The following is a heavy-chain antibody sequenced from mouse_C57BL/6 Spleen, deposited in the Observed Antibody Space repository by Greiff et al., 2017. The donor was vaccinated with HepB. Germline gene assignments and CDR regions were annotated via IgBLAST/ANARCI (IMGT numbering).Heavy chain of an antibody. D-gene: IGHD2-5*01. V-gene: IGHV1-66*01. J-gene: IGHJ3*01. CDR3: ARDSNQAWFAY. CDR1: GYSFTSYY. CDR2: IYPGSGNT. Sequence: LQESGPELVKPGASVKISCKASGYSFTSYYIHWVKQRPGQGLEWIGWIYPGSGNTKYNEKFKGKATLTADTSSSTAYMQLSSLTSEDSAVYYCARDSNQAWFAYWGQGTLVTVSA.